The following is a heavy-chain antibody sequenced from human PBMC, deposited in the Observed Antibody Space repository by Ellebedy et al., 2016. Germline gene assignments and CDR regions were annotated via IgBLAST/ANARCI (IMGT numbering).Heavy chain of an antibody. V-gene: IGHV3-23*01. CDR1: GFTFSRYE. D-gene: IGHD2-2*01. CDR2: ISGSGGST. J-gene: IGHJ4*02. Sequence: GGSLRLXXAASGFTFSRYEIHWVRQAPGKGLEWVSAISGSGGSTYYADSVKGRFTISRDNSKNTLYLQMNSLRAEDTAVYYCAKAPAAAEPKHDYWGQGTLVTVSS. CDR3: AKAPAAAEPKHDY.